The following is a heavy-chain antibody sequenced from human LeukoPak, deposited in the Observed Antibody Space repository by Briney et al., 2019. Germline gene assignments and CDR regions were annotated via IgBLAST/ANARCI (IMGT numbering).Heavy chain of an antibody. Sequence: GGSLRLSCAASGFTLSSSAMNWVRQAPGKGQEWVSSINNVGSHIYYAGSVKGRFTISRDNAKNSLYLQMNSLRAEDTAVYYCASQWELHEDGGIDYWGQGTLVTVSS. J-gene: IGHJ4*02. CDR1: GFTLSSSA. V-gene: IGHV3-21*01. CDR2: INNVGSHI. D-gene: IGHD1-26*01. CDR3: ASQWELHEDGGIDY.